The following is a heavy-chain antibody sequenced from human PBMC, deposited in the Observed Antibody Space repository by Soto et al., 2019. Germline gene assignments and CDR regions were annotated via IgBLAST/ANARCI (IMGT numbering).Heavy chain of an antibody. D-gene: IGHD2-21*02. Sequence: QVQLVQSGAEVPKPGSSVKVSCKASGGTFSSYAISWVRQAPGQGLEWMGGIIPIFGTANYAQKFQGRVTITADESTSTAYMELSSLRSEDTAVYYCARGRTYCGGDCYSAGYWGQGTLVTVSS. CDR2: IIPIFGTA. CDR3: ARGRTYCGGDCYSAGY. CDR1: GGTFSSYA. V-gene: IGHV1-69*01. J-gene: IGHJ4*02.